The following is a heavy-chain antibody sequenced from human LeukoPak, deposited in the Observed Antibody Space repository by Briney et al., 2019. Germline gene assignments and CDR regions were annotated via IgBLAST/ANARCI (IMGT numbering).Heavy chain of an antibody. CDR2: IYYSGST. V-gene: IGHV4-31*03. D-gene: IGHD3-22*01. Sequence: SETLSLTCTVSGGSISSGGYYWSWIRQHPGKGLEWIGYIYYSGSTYYNPSLKSRVTISVDTSKNQFSLKLSSVTAADTAVYYCARGIYDSSGYRFDYWGQGTLVTVSS. CDR3: ARGIYDSSGYRFDY. J-gene: IGHJ4*02. CDR1: GGSISSGGYY.